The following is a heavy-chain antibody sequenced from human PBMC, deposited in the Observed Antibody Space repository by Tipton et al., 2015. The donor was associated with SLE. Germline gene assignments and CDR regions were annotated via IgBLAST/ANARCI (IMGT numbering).Heavy chain of an antibody. D-gene: IGHD6-6*01. CDR3: AKEYGGQHVLAPFDY. J-gene: IGHJ4*02. CDR2: ISGGSGSGTKS. V-gene: IGHV3-23*01. CDR1: GFTFSSYA. Sequence: SLRLSCAASGFTFSSYAMSWVRQAPGKGLEWVSGISGGSGSGTKSKYADSVKGRFTISKDNSKNTVYLQMNSLRADDTAVYYCAKEYGGQHVLAPFDYWGQGALVSVSS.